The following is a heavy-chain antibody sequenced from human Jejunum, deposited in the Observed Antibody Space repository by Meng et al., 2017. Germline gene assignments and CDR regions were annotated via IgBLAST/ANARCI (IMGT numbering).Heavy chain of an antibody. CDR3: ARDSETYPTYFDY. Sequence: QVELQEAGPGLVRPSETLSLTCTGSGGSVSSGFYYWSWIRQPPGKGLEWIGYISDSGTTNYNPSLKSRVTMSVDTSKNHFSLKLTSVTAADTAVYFCARDSETYPTYFDYWGQGTLVTVSS. J-gene: IGHJ4*02. CDR2: ISDSGTT. D-gene: IGHD5-24*01. V-gene: IGHV4-61*03. CDR1: GGSVSSGFYY.